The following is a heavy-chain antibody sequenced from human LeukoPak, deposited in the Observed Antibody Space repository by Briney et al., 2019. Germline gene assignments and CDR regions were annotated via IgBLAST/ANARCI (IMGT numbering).Heavy chain of an antibody. Sequence: GGSLRLSCAASGFTFSVYSMNWVRQAPGKGLEWISYITSDTRTIYYTDSVRGRLTISRDNAKNSLYLQLNNLRADDTAVYYCARSTEWYADYWGQGTLVTVSS. CDR1: GFTFSVYS. CDR2: ITSDTRTI. J-gene: IGHJ4*02. D-gene: IGHD3-3*01. V-gene: IGHV3-48*01. CDR3: ARSTEWYADY.